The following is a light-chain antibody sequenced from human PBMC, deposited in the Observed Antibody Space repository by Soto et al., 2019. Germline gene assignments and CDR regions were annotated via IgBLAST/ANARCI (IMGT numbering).Light chain of an antibody. CDR3: QQYGGSPRT. Sequence: EIVMTQSPATLSVSPGETATLSCRASQSVAGNLAWYQQKPGQPPRLLIYGVSTRATGVPDRFSGSGSGTDFTLTITRLGPEDFAVYYCQQYGGSPRTFGQGTKVDI. J-gene: IGKJ1*01. CDR1: QSVAGN. V-gene: IGKV3-15*01. CDR2: GVS.